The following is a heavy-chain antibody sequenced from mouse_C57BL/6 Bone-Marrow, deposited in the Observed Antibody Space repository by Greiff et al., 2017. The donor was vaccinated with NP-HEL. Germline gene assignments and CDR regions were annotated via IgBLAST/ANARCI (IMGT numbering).Heavy chain of an antibody. CDR1: GYTFTDYE. D-gene: IGHD1-1*01. J-gene: IGHJ1*03. V-gene: IGHV1-23*01. CDR3: TRSGSLWYFDV. Sequence: QVQLQQSGAELVRPGASVKLSCKASGYTFTDYEMHCVKPTPVHGLEWLGAIDPETCGTAYNQKFKGKATLTADKSSSTAYMELRSLTSEESAVDYCTRSGSLWYFDVWGTGTTVTVSS. CDR2: IDPETCGT.